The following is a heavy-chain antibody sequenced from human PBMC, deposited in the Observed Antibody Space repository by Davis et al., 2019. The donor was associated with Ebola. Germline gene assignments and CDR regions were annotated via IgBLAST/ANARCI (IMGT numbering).Heavy chain of an antibody. V-gene: IGHV4-59*12. CDR1: GGSISSSY. J-gene: IGHJ4*02. D-gene: IGHD3-3*02. Sequence: SETLSLTCTVSGGSISSSYWSWIRQPQGKGLEWIGYIYYSGSTNYNPSLKSRVTISVDTSKNAFSLKMTSVTTADTAMYYCAKGPFVSFDWGQGTLVTVSS. CDR3: AKGPFVSFD. CDR2: IYYSGST.